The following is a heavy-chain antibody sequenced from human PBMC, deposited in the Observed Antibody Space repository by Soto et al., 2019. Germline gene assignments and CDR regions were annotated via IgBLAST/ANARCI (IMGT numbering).Heavy chain of an antibody. CDR3: ARADYGDRGLAFDS. CDR1: GASTGSGGYY. V-gene: IGHV4-31*03. Sequence: QVQLQESGPGLVKTSQTLSLTCTVSGASTGSGGYYWSWIRQHPGKGLEWIGYIYYTGSTYYSPSLKSRASISVDTSKNEFSLKLDSVTAADTAVYYCARADYGDRGLAFDSWGQGTQVTVSS. D-gene: IGHD4-17*01. J-gene: IGHJ4*02. CDR2: IYYTGST.